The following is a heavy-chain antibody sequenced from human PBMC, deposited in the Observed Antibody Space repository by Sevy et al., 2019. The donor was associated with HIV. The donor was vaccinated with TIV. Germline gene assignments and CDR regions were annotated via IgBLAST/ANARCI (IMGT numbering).Heavy chain of an antibody. Sequence: SETLSLTCTVSGGSISSYYWSWIRQPPGKGVEWIGYIYYSGSTNYNPSLKSRVTISVDTSKNQFSLKLSSVTAADTAVYYCARARGEMATIIGDFYFDYWGQGTLVTVSS. D-gene: IGHD5-12*01. CDR2: IYYSGST. CDR3: ARARGEMATIIGDFYFDY. J-gene: IGHJ4*02. CDR1: GGSISSYY. V-gene: IGHV4-59*01.